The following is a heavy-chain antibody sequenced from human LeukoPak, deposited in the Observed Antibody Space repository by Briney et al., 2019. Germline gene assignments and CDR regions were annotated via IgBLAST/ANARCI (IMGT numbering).Heavy chain of an antibody. CDR3: ARRRYYDGSGYLE. CDR1: GDSVSRSDSY. V-gene: IGHV4-39*01. J-gene: IGHJ1*01. CDR2: IYYSGRT. Sequence: PSETLSLTCSVSGDSVSRSDSYWDWIRQPPGKGLEWIGTIYYSGRTYYSPSRKSRVTMSVAPSNNQFSLNLRSVTAADTAVYYCARRRYYDGSGYLEWGQGTLLSVSS. D-gene: IGHD3-22*01.